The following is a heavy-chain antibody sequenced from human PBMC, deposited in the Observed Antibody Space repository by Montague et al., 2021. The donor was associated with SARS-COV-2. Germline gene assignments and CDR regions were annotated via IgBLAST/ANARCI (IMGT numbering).Heavy chain of an antibody. Sequence: TLSLTCTLSGGSISSDYFNWSWIRQHPGKGLEWIGYIYYSGSTCYXPSLKSRVTISVDTSENQFSLKVNSVTAADTAVYYCAKIREQLVRRWFDPWGQGTLVTVSS. D-gene: IGHD6-13*01. CDR1: GGSISSDYFN. CDR3: AKIREQLVRRWFDP. J-gene: IGHJ5*02. V-gene: IGHV4-31*03. CDR2: IYYSGST.